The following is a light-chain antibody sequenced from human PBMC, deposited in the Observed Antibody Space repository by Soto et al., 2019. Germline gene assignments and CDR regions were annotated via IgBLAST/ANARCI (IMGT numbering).Light chain of an antibody. CDR1: SSDVGGYNY. CDR3: QSSDSRLSGSDV. V-gene: IGLV2-14*01. Sequence: QSVLTQPASVSGSPGQSITISCTGTSSDVGGYNYVSWFQHHPGKAPKLIIYEVSYRPSGVPDRFSGSKSGTSASLAITGLQADDEADYYCQSSDSRLSGSDVFGTGTKLTVL. CDR2: EVS. J-gene: IGLJ1*01.